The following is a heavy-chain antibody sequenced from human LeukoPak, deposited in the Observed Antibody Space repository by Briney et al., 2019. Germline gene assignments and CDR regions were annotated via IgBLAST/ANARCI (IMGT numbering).Heavy chain of an antibody. J-gene: IGHJ6*02. CDR1: GGTFSSYA. Sequence: GASVKVSCKASGGTFSSYAISWVRQAPGQGLEWMGRIIPILGIANYAQKFQGRVTITADKSTSTAYMELSSLRSEDTAVYYCARDSYGDYIYYYYYYGMDVWGQGTMVTVSS. V-gene: IGHV1-69*04. CDR2: IIPILGIA. CDR3: ARDSYGDYIYYYYYYGMDV. D-gene: IGHD4-17*01.